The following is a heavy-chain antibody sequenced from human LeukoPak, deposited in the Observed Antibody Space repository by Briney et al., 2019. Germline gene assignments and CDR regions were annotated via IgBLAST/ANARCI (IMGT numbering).Heavy chain of an antibody. CDR1: GFTFSSYS. J-gene: IGHJ4*02. V-gene: IGHV3-21*01. CDR3: ARDQDWNDRGGLDY. CDR2: ISTSSIYI. D-gene: IGHD1-1*01. Sequence: GGSLRLSCAASGFTFSSYSMNWVRQAPGKGLEWVSFISTSSIYIYYTESLKGRFTVPRDNARNSLYLQMNSLRAEDTAVYYCARDQDWNDRGGLDYWGQGTLVTASS.